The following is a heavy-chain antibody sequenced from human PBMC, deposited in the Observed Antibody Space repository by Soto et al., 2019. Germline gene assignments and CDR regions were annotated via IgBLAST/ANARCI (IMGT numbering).Heavy chain of an antibody. J-gene: IGHJ5*01. Sequence: GRPLRHSYAASGFNFSSHAMSWVRKDPGKGLEWVSAISGSGGSTYYADSVKGRFTISRDNSKNTLYLQMNSLRAEDPAVYYWAKDQYSDASPLDSWGQRTLVTVSS. CDR1: GFNFSSHA. V-gene: IGHV3-23*01. CDR2: ISGSGGST. D-gene: IGHD5-18*01. CDR3: AKDQYSDASPLDS.